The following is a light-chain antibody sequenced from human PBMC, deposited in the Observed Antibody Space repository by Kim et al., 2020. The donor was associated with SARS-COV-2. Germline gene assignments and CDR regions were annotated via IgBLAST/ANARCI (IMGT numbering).Light chain of an antibody. J-gene: IGLJ2*01. V-gene: IGLV1-47*01. CDR3: AAWDDSLSGWV. CDR1: SSNIGPNY. Sequence: QSVLTQPPSASGTPGQRVTVTCSGNSSNIGPNYVYWYQHFPGTAPKLLIFRNYQRPSGVPDRFSGSKSGTSASLAIIGHRSEDEADYHCAAWDDSLSGWVFGGGTQVTVL. CDR2: RNY.